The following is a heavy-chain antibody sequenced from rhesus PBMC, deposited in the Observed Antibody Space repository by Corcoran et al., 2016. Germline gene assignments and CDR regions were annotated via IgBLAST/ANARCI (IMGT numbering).Heavy chain of an antibody. CDR1: GGSIIATYR. CDR2: IYGRGTST. D-gene: IGHD3-3*01. CDR3: ARDWGMLTGYSLDS. V-gene: IGHV4S10*01. Sequence: QVQLQESGPVVVKPSETLSLTCAVSGGSIIATYRWSWIRQPPGTGLGWIGFIYGRGTSTKYNPDFKSRVTISKDTSKNQLSLNLIAVTDADTAVYYCARDWGMLTGYSLDSWGQGVVVTVSS. J-gene: IGHJ6*01.